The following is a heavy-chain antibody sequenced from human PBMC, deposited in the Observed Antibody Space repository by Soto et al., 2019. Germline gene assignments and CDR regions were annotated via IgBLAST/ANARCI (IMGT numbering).Heavy chain of an antibody. D-gene: IGHD2-2*02. J-gene: IGHJ5*02. V-gene: IGHV1-2*02. CDR1: GYTFTGYD. CDR3: ARVLVPAAIRGWFDP. CDR2: INPNSGGT. Sequence: QVQLVQSGAEVKKPGASVKVSCKASGYTFTGYDMHWVRQAPGQGLEWMGWINPNSGGTNYAQKFQGRVTMTRDTSISTAYMELSRLRSDDTAVYYCARVLVPAAIRGWFDPWGQGTLVTVSS.